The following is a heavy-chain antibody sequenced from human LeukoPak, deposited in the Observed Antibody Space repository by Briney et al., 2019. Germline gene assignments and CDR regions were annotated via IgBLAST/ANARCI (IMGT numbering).Heavy chain of an antibody. D-gene: IGHD2-2*02. J-gene: IGHJ5*02. CDR2: INPNSGGT. CDR3: ARDHGDIVVVPAAIGDDP. V-gene: IGHV1-2*02. CDR1: GYTFTGYY. Sequence: ASVKVSCKASGYTFTGYYMHWVRQAPGQGLEWMGWINPNSGGTNYAQKFQGRVTMTRDTSISTAYMELSSLRSDDTAVYYCARDHGDIVVVPAAIGDDPWGQGTLVTISS.